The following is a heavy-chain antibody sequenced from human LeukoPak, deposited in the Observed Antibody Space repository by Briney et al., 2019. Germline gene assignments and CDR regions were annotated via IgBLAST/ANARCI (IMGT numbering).Heavy chain of an antibody. CDR3: AKWTGSLVADFYDSSGYRYYFDS. V-gene: IGHV3-23*01. Sequence: PGGSLRLSCAGSGITFSSYAMSWVRQAPGKGLEWVSAISGTGGRTYYGDSVKGRFTISRDNSKNTLDLQMHSLRAEDTAIYYCAKWTGSLVADFYDSSGYRYYFDSWGQGTLVSVSS. D-gene: IGHD3-22*01. J-gene: IGHJ4*02. CDR1: GITFSSYA. CDR2: ISGTGGRT.